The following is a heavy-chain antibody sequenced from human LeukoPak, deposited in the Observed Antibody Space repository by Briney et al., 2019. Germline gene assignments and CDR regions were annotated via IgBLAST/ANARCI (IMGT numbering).Heavy chain of an antibody. CDR1: GYTLTSYG. CDR2: ISTYNGDT. CDR3: AREGLGELTLDY. J-gene: IGHJ4*02. V-gene: IGHV1-18*01. D-gene: IGHD3-16*01. Sequence: ASVKVSCKASGYTLTSYGISWVRQAPGQGLEWMGWISTYNGDTNYAQKLQGRVTMTTDTSTNTAYMELRSLRSDDTAVYYCAREGLGELTLDYWGQGTLVTVSS.